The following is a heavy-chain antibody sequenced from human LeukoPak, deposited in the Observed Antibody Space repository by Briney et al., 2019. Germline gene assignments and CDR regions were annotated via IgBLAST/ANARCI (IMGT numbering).Heavy chain of an antibody. CDR3: ASRCSSTSCFVRGEEDV. D-gene: IGHD2-2*01. CDR2: IYTSGST. CDR1: GGSISSYY. Sequence: SETLSLTCTVSGGSISSYYWSWLRQPPGKGLEWIGYIYTSGSTNYNPSLKSRVTISVDTSKNQFSLKLSSVTAADTAVYYCASRCSSTSCFVRGEEDVWGKGTTVTVSS. V-gene: IGHV4-4*09. J-gene: IGHJ6*04.